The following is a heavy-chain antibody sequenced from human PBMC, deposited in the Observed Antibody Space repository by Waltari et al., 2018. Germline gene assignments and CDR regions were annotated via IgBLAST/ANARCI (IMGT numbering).Heavy chain of an antibody. J-gene: IGHJ6*02. Sequence: QVQLVQSGAEVKKPGASVKVSCKVSGYTLTELSMHWVRQAPGKGLEWMGGFDPEDGETIYAQKFQGRGTMTEDTSTDTAYMELSSLRSEDTAVYYCATHKGAVRAPDYYGMDVWGQGTTVTVSS. V-gene: IGHV1-24*01. CDR2: FDPEDGET. CDR3: ATHKGAVRAPDYYGMDV. CDR1: GYTLTELS.